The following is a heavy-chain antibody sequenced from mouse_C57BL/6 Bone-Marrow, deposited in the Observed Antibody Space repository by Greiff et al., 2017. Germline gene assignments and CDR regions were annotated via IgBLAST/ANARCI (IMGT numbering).Heavy chain of an antibody. J-gene: IGHJ3*01. CDR2: IHPNSGST. CDR1: GYTFTSYW. V-gene: IGHV1-64*01. Sequence: VQLQQPGAELVKPGASVKLSCKASGYTFTSYWMHWVKQRPGQGLEWIGMIHPNSGSTNYNEKFKSKATLTVDKSSSTAYMQLSSLTSEDSAVYYCAREGKGYGYGCCAYWGQGTLVTVSA. CDR3: AREGKGYGYGCCAY. D-gene: IGHD2-2*01.